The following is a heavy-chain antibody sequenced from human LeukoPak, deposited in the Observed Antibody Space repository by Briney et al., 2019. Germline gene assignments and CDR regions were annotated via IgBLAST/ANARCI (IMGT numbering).Heavy chain of an antibody. J-gene: IGHJ4*02. CDR1: GFTFTSSA. CDR2: IVVGSGNT. CDR3: AAGAQLELWAWGLREDY. D-gene: IGHD1-7*01. Sequence: SVKVSCKASGFTFTSSAVQWVRQARGQRLEWIGWIVVGSGNTNYAQKFQERVTITRDMSTSTAYMELSSLRSEDTAVYYCAAGAQLELWAWGLREDYWGQGTLVTVSS. V-gene: IGHV1-58*01.